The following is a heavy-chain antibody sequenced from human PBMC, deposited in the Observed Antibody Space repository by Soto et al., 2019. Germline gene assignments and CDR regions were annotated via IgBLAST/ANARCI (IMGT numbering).Heavy chain of an antibody. D-gene: IGHD3-9*01. V-gene: IGHV1-69*02. CDR2: IIPILGIA. CDR3: ATYYDILTGYFDNWFDP. CDR1: GGTFSSYT. Sequence: QVQLVQSGAEVKKPGSSVKVSCKASGGTFSSYTISWVRQAPGQGLEWMGRIIPILGIANYAQKCQGRVTITADKSTSTAYMELSSLRSEDTAVYYCATYYDILTGYFDNWFDPWGQGTLVTVSS. J-gene: IGHJ5*02.